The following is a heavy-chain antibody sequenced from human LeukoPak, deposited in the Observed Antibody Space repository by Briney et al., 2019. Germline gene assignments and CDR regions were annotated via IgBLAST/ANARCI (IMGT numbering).Heavy chain of an antibody. V-gene: IGHV4-34*01. CDR3: ASQVSYWNYVGDNWFDP. CDR2: INHSGST. J-gene: IGHJ5*02. Sequence: SETLSLTCAVYGGSFSGYYWSWIRQPPGKGLEWIGEINHSGSTNYNPSLKSRVTISVDTSKNQFSLKLSSVTAADTAVYYCASQVSYWNYVGDNWFDPWGQGTLVTVSS. CDR1: GGSFSGYY. D-gene: IGHD1-7*01.